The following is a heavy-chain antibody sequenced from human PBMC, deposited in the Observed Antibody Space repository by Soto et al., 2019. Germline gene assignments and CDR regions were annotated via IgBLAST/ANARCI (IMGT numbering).Heavy chain of an antibody. CDR2: ISGGGDTS. J-gene: IGHJ4*02. CDR1: GFTFSNYA. D-gene: IGHD6-19*01. CDR3: AKEGTSGLYYFDY. V-gene: IGHV3-23*01. Sequence: RGSLRLSCAVSGFTFSNYAISWVRQAPGKGLEWVSIISGGGDTSYYADSVKGRFTISRDNSRNTLYLQMNSLRAGDSAKYYCAKEGTSGLYYFDYWGPGTLVTVSS.